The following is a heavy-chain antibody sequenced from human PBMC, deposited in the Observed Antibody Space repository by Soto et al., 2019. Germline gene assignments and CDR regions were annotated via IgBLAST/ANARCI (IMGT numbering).Heavy chain of an antibody. V-gene: IGHV4-34*01. CDR2: INHSGST. Sequence: SETLSLTGAVYGGSFSGYYWSWIRQPPVKGLEWIGEINHSGSTNSNPSLKSRVTISVDTSKNQFSLRLSSVTAADTAVYYCARGGYSGYFQARYYYYYGMAVSGQGTRVTVSS. CDR1: GGSFSGYY. D-gene: IGHD5-12*01. J-gene: IGHJ6*02. CDR3: ARGGYSGYFQARYYYYYGMAV.